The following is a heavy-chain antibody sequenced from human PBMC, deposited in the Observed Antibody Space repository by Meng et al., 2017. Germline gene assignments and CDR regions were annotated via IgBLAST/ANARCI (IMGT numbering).Heavy chain of an antibody. J-gene: IGHJ4*02. CDR3: ARGPTTMAHDFDY. Sequence: QVPPPQWGAVRLKPPETLSSTCVVSGGSFSDYYWSWIRQPPGKGLEWIGEINHSGSTNYNPSLESRATISVDTSQNNLSLKLSSVTAADSAVYYCARGPTTMAHDFDYWGQGTLVTVSS. V-gene: IGHV4-34*01. CDR2: INHSGST. CDR1: GGSFSDYY. D-gene: IGHD4-11*01.